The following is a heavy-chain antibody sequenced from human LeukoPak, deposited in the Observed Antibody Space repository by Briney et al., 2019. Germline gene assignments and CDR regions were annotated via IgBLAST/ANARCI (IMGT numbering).Heavy chain of an antibody. CDR3: ARALYSRSWYFDY. CDR1: GYTFTGYY. Sequence: ASVKVSCKASGYTFTGYYMHWVRQAPGQGVEWMGWINPNSGGTNYAQKFQGRVTMTRDTSISTAYMELSRLRSDDTAVYYCARALYSRSWYFDYWGQGTLVIVSS. V-gene: IGHV1-2*02. D-gene: IGHD6-13*01. CDR2: INPNSGGT. J-gene: IGHJ4*02.